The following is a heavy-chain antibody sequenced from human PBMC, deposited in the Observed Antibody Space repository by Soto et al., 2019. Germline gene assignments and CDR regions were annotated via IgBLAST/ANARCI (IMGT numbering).Heavy chain of an antibody. J-gene: IGHJ4*02. CDR2: INSDGSST. V-gene: IGHV3-74*01. Sequence: PGGSLRLSCAASGFTFSSYWMHWVRQAPGKGLVWVSRINSDGSSTSYADSVKGRFTISRDNAKNSLYLQMNSLRAEDTALYYCAKEKGGIAARLHYFDYWGQGTLVTVSS. D-gene: IGHD6-6*01. CDR3: AKEKGGIAARLHYFDY. CDR1: GFTFSSYW.